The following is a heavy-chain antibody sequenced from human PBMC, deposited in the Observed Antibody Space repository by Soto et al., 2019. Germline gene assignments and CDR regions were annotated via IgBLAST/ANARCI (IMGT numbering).Heavy chain of an antibody. CDR3: ARDPFDY. Sequence: GGSLRLSCAASGFTFSNYWMNWVRQAPGKGLEWVANINEDGSEKYYVDSAKGRFTISRDNAKNSLYLQMSSLRAEDTAVYYCARDPFDYWGQGTLVTVSS. V-gene: IGHV3-7*01. CDR1: GFTFSNYW. J-gene: IGHJ4*02. CDR2: INEDGSEK.